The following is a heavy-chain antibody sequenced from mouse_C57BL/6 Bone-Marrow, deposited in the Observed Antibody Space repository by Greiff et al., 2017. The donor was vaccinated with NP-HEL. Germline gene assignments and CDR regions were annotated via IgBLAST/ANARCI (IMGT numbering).Heavy chain of an antibody. CDR1: GYTFTSYW. CDR3: ARSRGYYYGSSPYWYFDV. J-gene: IGHJ1*03. Sequence: VQLQQPGAELVKPGASVKLSCKASGYTFTSYWMHWVKQRPGQGLEWIGMIHPNSGSTNYNEKFKSKATLTVDKSSSTAYMQLSSLTSEDSAVYYCARSRGYYYGSSPYWYFDVWGTGTTVTVS. D-gene: IGHD1-1*01. CDR2: IHPNSGST. V-gene: IGHV1-64*01.